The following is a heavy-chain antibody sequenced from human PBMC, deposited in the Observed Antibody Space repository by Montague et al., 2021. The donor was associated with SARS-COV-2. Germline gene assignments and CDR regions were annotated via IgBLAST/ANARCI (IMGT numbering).Heavy chain of an antibody. CDR2: ISDTGSTI. D-gene: IGHD4-23*01. Sequence: SLRLSCAASGFTFSDYYMNWIRQAPGKGLEWISYISDTGSTIYYADSVKGRFAVSRDNTKNSLYLQMNSLRDEDTAVYYCAKALMTYGGNSPVDQWGQGTLVTVSS. CDR1: GFTFSDYY. J-gene: IGHJ4*02. CDR3: AKALMTYGGNSPVDQ. V-gene: IGHV3-11*01.